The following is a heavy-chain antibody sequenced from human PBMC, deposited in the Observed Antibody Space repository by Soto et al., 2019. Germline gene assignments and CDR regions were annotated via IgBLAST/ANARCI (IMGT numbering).Heavy chain of an antibody. D-gene: IGHD3-3*02. CDR3: ARGTSIAVSEGT. CDR2: VSAYNGYT. CDR1: GFTFSNYG. V-gene: IGHV1-18*01. J-gene: IGHJ4*02. Sequence: QVQLVQSGAEVKKPGASVKVSCKGSGFTFSNYGFNWVRQAPGQGLEWVGWVSAYNGYTKSAQNFQDRLIMTTDTSTITAYMERRGLRPADTALYYCARGTSIAVSEGTWGQRTRVTVSS.